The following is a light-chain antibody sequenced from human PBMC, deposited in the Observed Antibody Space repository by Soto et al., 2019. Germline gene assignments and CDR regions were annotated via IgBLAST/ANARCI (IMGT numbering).Light chain of an antibody. CDR1: QTVAKS. CDR3: QQSDRMPRS. CDR2: ATS. V-gene: IGKV1-39*01. Sequence: DTQMTQSPSSLSASVGDRVTITCRASQTVAKSLNWYQQKPGKAPELLIYATSHLPIGVPSRFSGSGSGTDFTRTINSLQPEDFAPYYCQQSDRMPRSFGQGTRVEVK. J-gene: IGKJ1*01.